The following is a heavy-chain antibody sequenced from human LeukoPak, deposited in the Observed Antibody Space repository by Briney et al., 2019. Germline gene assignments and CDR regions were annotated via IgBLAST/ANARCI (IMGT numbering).Heavy chain of an antibody. D-gene: IGHD5-24*01. CDR3: VKGRMSEDGLDF. CDR2: ISSSGNT. J-gene: IGHJ4*02. V-gene: IGHV3-23*01. Sequence: GGSLRLSCEVSGFTFGRSAMNWVRQTPGKGLEWFSSISSSGNTYYADSVKGRFTISRDNSTNLVNLQMNSRRAEDTAIYYCVKGRMSEDGLDFWVRGSLVIVSS. CDR1: GFTFGRSA.